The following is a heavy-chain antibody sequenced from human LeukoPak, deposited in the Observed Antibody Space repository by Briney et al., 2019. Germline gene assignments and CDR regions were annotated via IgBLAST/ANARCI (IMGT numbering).Heavy chain of an antibody. CDR1: GGSFSGYY. CDR2: IYTSGST. J-gene: IGHJ3*02. D-gene: IGHD3-10*01. V-gene: IGHV4-59*10. Sequence: SETLSLTCAVYGGSFSGYYWSWIRQPAGKGLEWIGRIYTSGSTNYNPSLKSRVTMSVDTSKNQFSLKLSSVTAADTAVYYCARGAYYYGSGSYAFDIWGQGTMVTVSS. CDR3: ARGAYYYGSGSYAFDI.